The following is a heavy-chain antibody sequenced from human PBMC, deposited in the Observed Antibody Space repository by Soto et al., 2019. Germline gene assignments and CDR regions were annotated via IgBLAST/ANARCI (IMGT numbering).Heavy chain of an antibody. CDR3: VKVLARGVGVPRFYFDS. CDR2: INADGTST. J-gene: IGHJ4*02. V-gene: IGHV3-74*01. Sequence: GGSLRLSCTASGFTFSNSWIHWVRQVSGKGLEWVSRINADGTSTSYADSVKGRFTISRDNAKNTRYLHVNSLRAEDTAVYYCVKVLARGVGVPRFYFDSWGQGALVTVSS. CDR1: GFTFSNSW. D-gene: IGHD2-2*01.